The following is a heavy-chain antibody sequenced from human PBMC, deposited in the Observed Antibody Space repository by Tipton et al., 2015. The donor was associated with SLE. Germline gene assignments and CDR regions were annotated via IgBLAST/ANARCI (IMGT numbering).Heavy chain of an antibody. CDR2: INHSGST. CDR3: ARGYCSGGSCSYWYFDL. CDR1: GGSFSGYY. J-gene: IGHJ2*01. V-gene: IGHV4-34*01. Sequence: LRLSCAVYGGSFSGYYWSWIRQPPGKGLEWIGEINHSGSTNHNPSLKSRVTISVDTSKNQFSLKLSSVTAADTAVYYCARGYCSGGSCSYWYFDLWGRGTLVTVSS. D-gene: IGHD2-15*01.